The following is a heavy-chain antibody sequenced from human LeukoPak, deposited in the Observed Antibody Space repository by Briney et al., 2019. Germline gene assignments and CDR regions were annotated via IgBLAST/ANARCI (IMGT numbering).Heavy chain of an antibody. CDR1: GGSFSGYY. CDR2: INHSGST. J-gene: IGHJ6*02. CDR3: ACLPGIAAAGISPPPPDYYYYGMDV. D-gene: IGHD6-13*01. Sequence: SETLSLTCAVYGGSFSGYYWSWIRQPPGKGLEWIGEINHSGSTNYNPSLKSRVTISVDTSKNQFSLKLSSVTAADTAVYYCACLPGIAAAGISPPPPDYYYYGMDVWGRGTTVTVSS. V-gene: IGHV4-34*01.